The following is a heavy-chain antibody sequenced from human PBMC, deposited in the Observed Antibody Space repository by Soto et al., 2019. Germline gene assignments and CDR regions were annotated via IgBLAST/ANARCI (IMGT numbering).Heavy chain of an antibody. CDR1: GGSISSSSYY. J-gene: IGHJ6*02. CDR3: AGLYYDILTGSGGMDV. Sequence: QLQLQESGPGLVKPSETLSLTCTVSGGSISSSSYYWGWIRQPPGKGLEWIGSIYYSGSTYYNPSLKSRVTLPVDTSKTPFSLNLGSVTAADTAVYYCAGLYYDILTGSGGMDVWGQGTTVTVSS. D-gene: IGHD3-9*01. CDR2: IYYSGST. V-gene: IGHV4-39*01.